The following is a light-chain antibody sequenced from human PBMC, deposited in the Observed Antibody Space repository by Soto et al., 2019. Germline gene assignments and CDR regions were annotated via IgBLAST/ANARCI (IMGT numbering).Light chain of an antibody. V-gene: IGLV1-47*01. J-gene: IGLJ3*02. CDR2: RNN. CDR3: SAYTARSTLV. Sequence: QSVLTQPPSASATPGQRVTISCSGSSSNIGGNYVYWYQQLPGTAPKLLMLRNNERPSGVPDRFSGSKSGTSASLAISGLRSEDEADYYCSAYTARSTLVFGGGTKLTVL. CDR1: SSNIGGNY.